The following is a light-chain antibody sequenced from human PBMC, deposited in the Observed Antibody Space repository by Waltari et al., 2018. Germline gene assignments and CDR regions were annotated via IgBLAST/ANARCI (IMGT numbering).Light chain of an antibody. CDR2: EVS. CDR1: SSDVGAYHF. Sequence: QSALTQPVSVSESPGPSITISCTGTSSDVGAYHFVSWYQQHPGKAPKLMIYEVSNRPSGVSSRFSASKSGNTASLTISGLQAEDEADYYCTSFTSRSTWVFGGGTKLTVL. CDR3: TSFTSRSTWV. V-gene: IGLV2-14*01. J-gene: IGLJ3*02.